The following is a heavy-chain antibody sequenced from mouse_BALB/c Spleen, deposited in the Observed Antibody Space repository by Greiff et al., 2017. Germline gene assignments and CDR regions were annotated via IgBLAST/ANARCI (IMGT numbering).Heavy chain of an antibody. Sequence: EVKLVESGPSLVKPSQTLSLTCSVTGDSITSGYWNWIRKFPGNKLEYMGYISYSGSTYYNPSLKSRISITRDTSKNQYYLQLNSVTTEDTATYYCARGDGNFAWFAYWGQGTLVTVSA. CDR3: ARGDGNFAWFAY. CDR1: GDSITSGY. J-gene: IGHJ3*01. CDR2: ISYSGST. D-gene: IGHD2-1*01. V-gene: IGHV3-8*02.